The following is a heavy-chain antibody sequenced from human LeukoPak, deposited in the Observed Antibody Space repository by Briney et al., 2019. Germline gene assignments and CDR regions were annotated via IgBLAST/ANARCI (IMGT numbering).Heavy chain of an antibody. V-gene: IGHV3-33*01. J-gene: IGHJ6*02. Sequence: GGSLRLSCAASGFTFSSYGMHWVRQAPGKGLEWVAVIWYDGSNKYYADSVKGRFTISRDNSKNTLYLQMNSLRAEDTAVYYCAREEIDYYYYYGMDVWGQGTTVTVSS. CDR3: AREEIDYYYYYGMDV. D-gene: IGHD5-24*01. CDR2: IWYDGSNK. CDR1: GFTFSSYG.